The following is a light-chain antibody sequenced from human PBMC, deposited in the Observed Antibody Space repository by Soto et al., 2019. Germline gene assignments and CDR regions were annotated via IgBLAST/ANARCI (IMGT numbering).Light chain of an antibody. V-gene: IGKV1-12*01. CDR2: VAS. J-gene: IGKJ2*01. CDR3: QQAFRVPHT. Sequence: DIQMTQSPPSVSASVGDRVTITCRASQAINGWLSWYQEKPGKAPQLLISVASRLESGVPSRLSCSGSGTEFSLTVTSLQPEDGATYYCQQAFRVPHTVGQGTKREI. CDR1: QAINGW.